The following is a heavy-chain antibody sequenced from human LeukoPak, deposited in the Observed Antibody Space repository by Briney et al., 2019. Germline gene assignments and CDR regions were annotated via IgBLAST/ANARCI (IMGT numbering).Heavy chain of an antibody. CDR1: GGSFSGYY. CDR3: ARHSIQLWLRDYYFDY. D-gene: IGHD5-18*01. CDR2: INHSGST. J-gene: IGHJ4*02. V-gene: IGHV4-34*01. Sequence: SSETLSLTCAVYGGSFSGYYWSWIRQPPGKGLEWIGEINHSGSTNYNPSLKSRVTISVDTSKNQFSLKLSSVTAADTAVYYCARHSIQLWLRDYYFDYWGQGTLVTVSS.